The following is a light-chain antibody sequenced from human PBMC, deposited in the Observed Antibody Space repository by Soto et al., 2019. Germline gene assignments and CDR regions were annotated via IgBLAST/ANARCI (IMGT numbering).Light chain of an antibody. CDR1: QSINNW. J-gene: IGKJ4*01. CDR2: KAS. V-gene: IGKV1-5*03. Sequence: DIQMTQSPSTLSASVGDRVTITCRASQSINNWLAWYQQKPGKAPNLLIYKASNLESGVPSRFSGSGSGTGFSLTISSLQPDDFATYYYQQYDSYPFTFGGGTKVEIK. CDR3: QQYDSYPFT.